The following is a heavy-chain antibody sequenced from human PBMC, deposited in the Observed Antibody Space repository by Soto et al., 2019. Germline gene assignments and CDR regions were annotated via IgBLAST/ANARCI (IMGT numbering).Heavy chain of an antibody. V-gene: IGHV1-46*01. CDR3: ARSSGYYQHDAFDI. CDR2: INPSSGST. Sequence: ASVKLSCKASGYTFTSYYMHWVRQAPGQGLEWMGRINPSSGSTSYAQKFQGRVTMTRNTSISTAYMELSSLRSEDTAVYYCARSSGYYQHDAFDIWGQGTMVTVSS. J-gene: IGHJ3*02. CDR1: GYTFTSYY. D-gene: IGHD3-22*01.